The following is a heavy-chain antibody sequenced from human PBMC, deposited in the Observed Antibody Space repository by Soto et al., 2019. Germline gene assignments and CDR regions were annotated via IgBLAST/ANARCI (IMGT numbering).Heavy chain of an antibody. Sequence: PSETLSLTCTVSGGTIGSYYWSWIRQPPGKGLEWIGYIYFTGSTNYNPSLKSRVTISVDTSKNQFSLKLTSVTAADTAVYYCARGSCSSASCYTGDYWGQGTLVTVS. CDR2: IYFTGST. V-gene: IGHV4-59*01. J-gene: IGHJ4*02. D-gene: IGHD2-2*02. CDR3: ARGSCSSASCYTGDY. CDR1: GGTIGSYY.